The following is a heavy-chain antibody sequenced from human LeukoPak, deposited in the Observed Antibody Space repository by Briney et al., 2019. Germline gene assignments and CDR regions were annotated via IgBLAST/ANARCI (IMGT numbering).Heavy chain of an antibody. CDR1: GFTFSSFW. V-gene: IGHV3-7*03. D-gene: IGHD1-26*01. Sequence: GGSLRLSCAASGFTFSSFWMSRVPQAPGKGLEGVANIKQDGSEKYHVDSVKGRFTISRDNAKNSLYLQMNSLRAEDTALYYCASGGIYYGAAFDFWGQGTLITVSS. CDR2: IKQDGSEK. CDR3: ASGGIYYGAAFDF. J-gene: IGHJ4*02.